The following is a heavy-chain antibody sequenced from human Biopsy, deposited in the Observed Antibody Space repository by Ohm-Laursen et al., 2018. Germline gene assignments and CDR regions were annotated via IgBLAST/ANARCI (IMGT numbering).Heavy chain of an antibody. CDR1: GDSISGYY. CDR3: ARGSNDFGGLYFPR. J-gene: IGHJ4*02. D-gene: IGHD4-23*01. CDR2: ISYTGYT. V-gene: IGHV4-59*07. Sequence: SDTLSLTCTVSGDSISGYYWSWTRQPPGKGLEWIGHISYTGYTSYNASLKSRVTISVDTSRNHFSLRLSSLTAADTAVYYCARGSNDFGGLYFPRWGQGTLLTVSS.